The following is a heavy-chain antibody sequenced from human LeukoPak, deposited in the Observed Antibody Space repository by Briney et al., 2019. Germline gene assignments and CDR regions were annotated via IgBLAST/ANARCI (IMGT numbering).Heavy chain of an antibody. V-gene: IGHV3-23*03. D-gene: IGHD4-23*01. CDR1: GFTFSSYA. CDR3: AKIGGNVVF. Sequence: SGGSLRLSCEASGFTFSSYAMSWVRQAPGKGLEWVSVIYSGGSTYYADSVKGRFTISRDNSKNTLYLQMNSLRADDTAVYYCAKIGGNVVFWGQGTLVTVSS. CDR2: IYSGGST. J-gene: IGHJ4*02.